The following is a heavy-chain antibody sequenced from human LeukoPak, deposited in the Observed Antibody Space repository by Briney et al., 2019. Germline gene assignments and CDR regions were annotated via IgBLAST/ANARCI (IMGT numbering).Heavy chain of an antibody. CDR2: IYTSGST. D-gene: IGHD2-21*01. CDR3: AREFAKAFDY. CDR1: GGSITSGSYY. V-gene: IGHV4-61*02. Sequence: SETLSLTCTVSGGSITSGSYYWSWIRQPAGKGLEWIGRIYTSGSTNYNPSLKSRVTISLDTSKNKLSLKLTSVTAADPAVYYCAREFAKAFDYWGQGTLVTVSS. J-gene: IGHJ4*02.